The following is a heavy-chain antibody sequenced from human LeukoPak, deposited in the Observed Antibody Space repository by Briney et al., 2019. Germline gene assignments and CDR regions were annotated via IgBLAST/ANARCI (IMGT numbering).Heavy chain of an antibody. Sequence: YPGGSLRLSCAVSGITLSNYGMSWVRQAPGKGLEWVAGISDSGGSTNYADSVKGRFTISRDNSKNTLYLQMNSLRVEDTAVYYCATSLLFWFGDPTNYYGMDVWGQGTTVTVSS. CDR3: ATSLLFWFGDPTNYYGMDV. CDR1: GITLSNYG. CDR2: ISDSGGST. D-gene: IGHD3-10*01. J-gene: IGHJ6*02. V-gene: IGHV3-23*01.